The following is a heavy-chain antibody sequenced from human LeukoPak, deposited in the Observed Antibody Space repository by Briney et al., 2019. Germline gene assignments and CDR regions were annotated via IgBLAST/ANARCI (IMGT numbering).Heavy chain of an antibody. CDR2: INPNSGGT. CDR1: GYTFTGYY. D-gene: IGHD3-3*01. Sequence: GASVKVSCKASGYTFTGYYMHWVRQAPGQGLEWMGWINPNSGGTNYAQKFQGRVTMTRDTSISTAYMELSRLRSDDTAVYYCARVPPIIRFLEWLPQFDYWGQGTLVTVSS. V-gene: IGHV1-2*02. CDR3: ARVPPIIRFLEWLPQFDY. J-gene: IGHJ4*02.